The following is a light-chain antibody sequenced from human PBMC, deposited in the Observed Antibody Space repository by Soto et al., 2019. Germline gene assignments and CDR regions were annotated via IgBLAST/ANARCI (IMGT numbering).Light chain of an antibody. Sequence: QSALTQPASVSGSPGQSITISCTGTSSDVGAYNYVSWYQQHPGKAPKLIIYEVSYRPSGVSNRFSGSKSGNTASLTISGLQAEDEADYYCSSYTSIVTLIFGGGTKVTVL. V-gene: IGLV2-14*01. CDR1: SSDVGAYNY. CDR2: EVS. CDR3: SSYTSIVTLI. J-gene: IGLJ2*01.